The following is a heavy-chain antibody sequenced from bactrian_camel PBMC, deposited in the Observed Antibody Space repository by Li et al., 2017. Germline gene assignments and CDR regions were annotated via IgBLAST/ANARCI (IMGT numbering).Heavy chain of an antibody. V-gene: IGHV3S1*01. CDR3: AADLFRVTACGAGYVPDFPY. J-gene: IGHJ6*01. CDR2: IDTKGTVI. D-gene: IGHD5*01. CDR1: EYRNSSYC. Sequence: HVQLVESGGGSVQAGGSLTLSCAASEYRNSSYCLGWFRQSPIPGKRREGVVAIDTKGTVIYGDSVKGRFTISLDSARNILYLQMDNLKPEDTNMYYCAADLFRVTACGAGYVPDFPYRGRGTQVTVS.